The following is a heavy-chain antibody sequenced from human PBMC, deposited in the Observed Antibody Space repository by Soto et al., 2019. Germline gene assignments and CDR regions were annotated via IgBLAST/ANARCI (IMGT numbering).Heavy chain of an antibody. CDR3: ARDHPLYSSSSWGYYYYYGMDV. V-gene: IGHV1-2*04. CDR2: INPNSGGT. D-gene: IGHD6-6*01. J-gene: IGHJ6*02. CDR1: GYTFTGYY. Sequence: ASVKVSCKASGYTFTGYYMHWVRQAPGQGLEWMGWINPNSGGTNYAQKFQGWVTMTRDTSISTAYMELSRLRSDDTAVYYCARDHPLYSSSSWGYYYYYGMDVWGQGTTVTVSS.